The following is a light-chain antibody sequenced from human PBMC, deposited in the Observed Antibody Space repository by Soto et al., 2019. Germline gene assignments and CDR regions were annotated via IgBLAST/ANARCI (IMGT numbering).Light chain of an antibody. CDR3: QQRSNWPPL. CDR2: DAS. CDR1: QSVSSY. Sequence: PGERATLSCRASQSVSSYLAWYQQKPGQAPRLLIYDASNRATGIPARFSGSGSGTDFTLTISSLEPEDFAIYYCQQRSNWPPLFGPGTKVDIK. V-gene: IGKV3-11*01. J-gene: IGKJ3*01.